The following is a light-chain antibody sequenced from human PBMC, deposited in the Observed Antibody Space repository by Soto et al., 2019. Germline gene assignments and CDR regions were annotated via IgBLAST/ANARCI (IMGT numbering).Light chain of an antibody. J-gene: IGKJ5*01. CDR3: QQRRSWQVT. CDR1: QSINTY. Sequence: ENVLTQSPATLSLSPGEGATLSCRASQSINTYLAWYQQKPGQAPRLLIYDASKRATGIPARFSGSGSGTNFTLTISSLEPEDFAVYYCQQRRSWQVTFDQGTRLEIK. CDR2: DAS. V-gene: IGKV3D-11*02.